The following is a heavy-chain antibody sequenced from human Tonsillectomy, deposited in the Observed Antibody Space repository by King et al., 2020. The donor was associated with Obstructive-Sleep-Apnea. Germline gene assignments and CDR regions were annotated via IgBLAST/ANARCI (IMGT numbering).Heavy chain of an antibody. J-gene: IGHJ6*01. CDR3: ARDSCGYSYIGLFVPPTNNYYYGMDV. CDR1: GGSISSGGYY. D-gene: IGHD5-18*01. V-gene: IGHV4-31*03. CDR2: IYYSGST. Sequence: VQLQESGPGLVKPSQTLSLTCTVSGGSISSGGYYWSWIRQHPGKGLEWSGDIYYSGSTYYNPSLKSRVTISVDTSMNQFSLKLSSVTAADTAVYYCARDSCGYSYIGLFVPPTNNYYYGMDVWGQGTTVTVSS.